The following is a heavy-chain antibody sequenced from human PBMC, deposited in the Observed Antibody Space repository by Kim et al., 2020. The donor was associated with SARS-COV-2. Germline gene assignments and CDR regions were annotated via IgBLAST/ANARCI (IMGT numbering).Heavy chain of an antibody. CDR2: VSHNGSQS. Sequence: WGTLRLSCAVSGFTFNNYDMHWVRQAPGKGLEWVGVVSHNGSQSHYLDSLKGRCTFPIDNSNAILILQINMPRAKDTAMTYCAKNRGSFSSLAFWG. CDR1: GFTFNNYD. J-gene: IGHJ2*01. CDR3: AKNRGSFSSLAF. D-gene: IGHD6-6*01. V-gene: IGHV3-30*18.